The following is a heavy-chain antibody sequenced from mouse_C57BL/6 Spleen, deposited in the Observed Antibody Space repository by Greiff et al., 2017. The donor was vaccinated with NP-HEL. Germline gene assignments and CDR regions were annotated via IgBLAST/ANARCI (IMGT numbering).Heavy chain of an antibody. V-gene: IGHV1-7*01. CDR1: GYTFTSYW. CDR2: IYPSGGDT. Sequence: VQLQQSGAELAKPGASVKLSCKASGYTFTSYWMHWVKQRPGQGLEWIGYIYPSGGDTKYNQKFKDKATLTADKSSSTTYMQLSSLTYEDYAADYCARGGGSSAMDYWGQGTSVTVSS. J-gene: IGHJ4*01. D-gene: IGHD1-1*01. CDR3: ARGGGSSAMDY.